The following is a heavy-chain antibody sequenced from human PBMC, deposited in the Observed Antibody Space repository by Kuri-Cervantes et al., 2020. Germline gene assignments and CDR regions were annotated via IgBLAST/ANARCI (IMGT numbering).Heavy chain of an antibody. Sequence: GESLKISCAASGFTFSSYWMSWVRQAPGKGLEWVANIKQDGSEKYYVDSVKGRFTISRDNAKNSLYLQMNSLRAEDTAVYYCAKSLFSGSYYHHYYYSMDVWGKGTTVTVSS. CDR3: AKSLFSGSYYHHYYYSMDV. CDR2: IKQDGSEK. CDR1: GFTFSSYW. V-gene: IGHV3-7*03. J-gene: IGHJ6*04. D-gene: IGHD3-10*01.